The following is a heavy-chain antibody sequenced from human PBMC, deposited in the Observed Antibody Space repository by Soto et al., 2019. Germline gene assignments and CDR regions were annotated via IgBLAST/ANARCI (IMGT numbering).Heavy chain of an antibody. CDR2: IIPIFGTA. CDR1: RGTFSSYA. Sequence: ASVKVSCKASRGTFSSYAISWVRQAPGQGLEWMGGIIPIFGTANYAQKFQGRVTITADKSTSTAYMELSSLRSEDTAVYYCARVVPAAIGMDYWGQRTLVTVSS. D-gene: IGHD2-2*01. V-gene: IGHV1-69*06. CDR3: ARVVPAAIGMDY. J-gene: IGHJ4*02.